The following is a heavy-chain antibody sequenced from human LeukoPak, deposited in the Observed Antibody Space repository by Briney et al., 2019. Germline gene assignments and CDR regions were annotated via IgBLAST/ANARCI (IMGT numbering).Heavy chain of an antibody. CDR2: ISSNGGRT. CDR3: AREPTTYGSGSSFDY. V-gene: IGHV3-64*01. J-gene: IGHJ4*02. CDR1: GFTFSNYA. D-gene: IGHD3-10*01. Sequence: GGSLRLSCAASGFTFSNYAMHWVRQAPGKGLEYVSAISSNGGRTYYANSVKGRFTISRDNSKNTLFLQMGSLRAEDMAVYYCAREPTTYGSGSSFDYWGQGTLVTVSS.